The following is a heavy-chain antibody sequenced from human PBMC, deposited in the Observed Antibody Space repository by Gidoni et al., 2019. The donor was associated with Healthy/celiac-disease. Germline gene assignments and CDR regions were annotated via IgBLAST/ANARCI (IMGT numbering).Heavy chain of an antibody. CDR2: IYYSGST. J-gene: IGHJ4*02. D-gene: IGHD3-10*01. Sequence: QLQLQESGPGLVKPSETLSLTCTVSGGSISSYYWSWIRQPPGKGLEWIGYIYYSGSTNYHPSLKSRVTISVDTSKNQFSLKLSSVTAADTAVYYCARDARNTVYGSGSFDYWGQGTLVTVSS. CDR3: ARDARNTVYGSGSFDY. CDR1: GGSISSYY. V-gene: IGHV4-59*08.